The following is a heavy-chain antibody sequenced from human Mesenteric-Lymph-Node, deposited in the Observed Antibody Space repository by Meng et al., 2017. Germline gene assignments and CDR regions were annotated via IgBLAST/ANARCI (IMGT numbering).Heavy chain of an antibody. CDR1: GFTFSNYW. V-gene: IGHV3-74*01. CDR2: INSDGSNT. Sequence: GGSLRLSCAASGFTFSNYWMHWVRQAPGKGLVWVSRINSDGSNTTYADSVKGRFTISRDNAKNTLYLQMNSLRAEETAVYYCARDCCSSSHGMDVWGRGTTVTVSS. D-gene: IGHD2-2*01. J-gene: IGHJ6*02. CDR3: ARDCCSSSHGMDV.